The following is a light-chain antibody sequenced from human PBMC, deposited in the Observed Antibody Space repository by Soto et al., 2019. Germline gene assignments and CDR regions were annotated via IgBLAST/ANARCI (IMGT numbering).Light chain of an antibody. Sequence: QSALTQPRSVSGSPGQSVTISCTGTSSDVGDYHYVSWYQQHPGKAPKFIIYEVSKRPSGVPDRFSGSKSGNTASLTISGLQAEDEADYYCCSYAGTYTVVFGGGTKLTVL. V-gene: IGLV2-11*01. J-gene: IGLJ2*01. CDR1: SSDVGDYHY. CDR3: CSYAGTYTVV. CDR2: EVS.